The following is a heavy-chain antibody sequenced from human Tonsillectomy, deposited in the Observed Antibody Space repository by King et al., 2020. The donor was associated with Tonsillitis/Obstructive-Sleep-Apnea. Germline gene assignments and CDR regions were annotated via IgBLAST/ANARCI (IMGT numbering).Heavy chain of an antibody. D-gene: IGHD3-10*01. J-gene: IGHJ4*02. V-gene: IGHV1-69*01. CDR1: GGTCSSYA. CDR3: ARWYYYGSGSYLFYFDD. Sequence: GAGGGEAGGAGEVSWKGSGGTCSSYAISWVRQAPGPGLEWRGGSMPIVGTAHHAQKVQGRVTLNADESASTAYMELSSLRSEDTAVYYCARWYYYGSGSYLFYFDDWGQAALVTDSS. CDR2: SMPIVGTA.